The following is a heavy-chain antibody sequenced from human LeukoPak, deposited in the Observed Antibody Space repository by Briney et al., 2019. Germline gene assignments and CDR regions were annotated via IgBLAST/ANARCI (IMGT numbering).Heavy chain of an antibody. D-gene: IGHD6-19*01. CDR3: ARQASSGWYLREYFQH. Sequence: GESLKISCKGSGYSFTSYWIGWVRQMPGKGLEWMGIIYPGDSDTRYSPSFQGQVTISADKSISTAYLQWSSLKASDTAMYYCARQASSGWYLREYFQHWGQGTLVTVSS. V-gene: IGHV5-51*01. J-gene: IGHJ1*01. CDR1: GYSFTSYW. CDR2: IYPGDSDT.